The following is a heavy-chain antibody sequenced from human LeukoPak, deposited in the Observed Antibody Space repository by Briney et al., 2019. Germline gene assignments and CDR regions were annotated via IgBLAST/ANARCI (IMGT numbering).Heavy chain of an antibody. Sequence: GGSLRLSCVASGFTFDDYGMSWVRQAPGKGLEWVSGINWNGGSTGYADSVKGRFTISRDNAKNSLYLQMNSLRAEDTALYYCARDPRYYDSSGSPYDYWGQGTLVTVSS. V-gene: IGHV3-20*04. D-gene: IGHD3-22*01. CDR2: INWNGGST. CDR1: GFTFDDYG. J-gene: IGHJ4*02. CDR3: ARDPRYYDSSGSPYDY.